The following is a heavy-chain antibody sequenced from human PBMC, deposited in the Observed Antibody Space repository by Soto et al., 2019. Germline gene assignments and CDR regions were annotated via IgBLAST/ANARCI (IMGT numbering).Heavy chain of an antibody. Sequence: PGESLKISCKGSGHSFISYWIGWVRQMPGKGLEWMGIIYPGDSDPRYSPSFQGQVTISADKSIITAYLQWSSLKASDTAMYYCASKQQLADAFDIWGQGTMVTVSS. D-gene: IGHD6-13*01. CDR1: GHSFISYW. J-gene: IGHJ3*02. V-gene: IGHV5-51*01. CDR2: IYPGDSDP. CDR3: ASKQQLADAFDI.